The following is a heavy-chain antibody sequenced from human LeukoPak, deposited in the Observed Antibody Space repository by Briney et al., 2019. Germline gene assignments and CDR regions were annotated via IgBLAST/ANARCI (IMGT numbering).Heavy chain of an antibody. J-gene: IGHJ4*02. D-gene: IGHD3-22*01. CDR3: VSSGPSFYY. CDR1: GGYLRDYY. Sequence: SETLPLSCGVYGGYLRDYYWSWIRQTTGMGLERIGEINHSRSTNYNPSLKSRVTISVDTSKNHFSLTLSSVTAADTAVYYCVSSGPSFYYWGQGTLVTVSS. V-gene: IGHV4-34*01. CDR2: INHSRST.